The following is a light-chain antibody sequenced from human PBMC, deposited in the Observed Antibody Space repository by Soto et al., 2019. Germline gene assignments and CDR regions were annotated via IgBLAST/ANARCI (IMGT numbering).Light chain of an antibody. CDR1: SSNIGNNY. CDR3: GTWDSSLSAVV. CDR2: DNN. V-gene: IGLV1-51*01. J-gene: IGLJ2*01. Sequence: QSVLTQPPSVSAAPGQEVTISCSGSSSNIGNNYVSWYRQLPGTAPKLLIYDNNKRPSGIPDRFSGSKSGTSATLGITGLQAGDEADYYCGTWDSSLSAVVFGGGTKVTVL.